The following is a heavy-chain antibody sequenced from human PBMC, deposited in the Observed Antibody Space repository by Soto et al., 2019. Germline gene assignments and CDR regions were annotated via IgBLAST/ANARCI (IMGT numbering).Heavy chain of an antibody. CDR3: ATSTNGINWFDP. CDR2: IYYRGST. CDR1: GGSISSGDYY. D-gene: IGHD2-8*01. J-gene: IGHJ5*02. V-gene: IGHV4-30-4*01. Sequence: QVQLQESGPGLVKPSQTLSLTCTVSGGSISSGDYYWSWIRQPPGKGLEWIGYIYYRGSTSYNPSLKSRVTISVDTSKNQFSLKLSSVTAADTAVYYCATSTNGINWFDPWGQGTLVTVSS.